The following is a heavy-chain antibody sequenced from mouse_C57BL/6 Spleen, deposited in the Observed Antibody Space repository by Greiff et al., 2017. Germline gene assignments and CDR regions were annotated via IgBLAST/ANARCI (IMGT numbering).Heavy chain of an antibody. CDR2: IYPSDSET. J-gene: IGHJ4*01. CDR3: ARGRDCAMDY. CDR1: GSPFPSYW. V-gene: IGHV1-61*01. Sequence: QVQLQQPGAELVRPGSSVKLSCKASGSPFPSYWMDWVKQRPGQGLAWIGNIYPSDSETPYNQKFKDKATLTVDKTSSTAYMRLSSLPAEDAAVYDCARGRDCAMDYWGQGTSVTGSA.